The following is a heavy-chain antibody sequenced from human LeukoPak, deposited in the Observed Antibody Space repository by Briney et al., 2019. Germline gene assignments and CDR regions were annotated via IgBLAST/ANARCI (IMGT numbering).Heavy chain of an antibody. CDR3: ARGLCSGGSCYSWLRNWFDP. D-gene: IGHD2-15*01. J-gene: IGHJ5*02. CDR1: GASISSSSDY. V-gene: IGHV4-39*02. Sequence: SETLSLTCTVSGASISSSSDYWGWIRQAPGKGLDWIGNIYYSGSTYYNPSLKSRITISVDTSKNHFSLRLNSVTAADTAVYYCARGLCSGGSCYSWLRNWFDPWGQGTLVTVSS. CDR2: IYYSGST.